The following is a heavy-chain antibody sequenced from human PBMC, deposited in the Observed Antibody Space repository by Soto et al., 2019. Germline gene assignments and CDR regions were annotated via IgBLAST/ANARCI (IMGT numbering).Heavy chain of an antibody. Sequence: SETLSLTYTVSGGSISSGGYYRSWIRQHPGKGLEWIGYIYYSGSTYYNPSLKSRVTISVDTSKNQFSLKLSSVTAADTAVYYCARGQRSDYYYYYYMDVWGKGTTVTVSS. CDR2: IYYSGST. CDR3: ARGQRSDYYYYYYMDV. CDR1: GGSISSGGYY. V-gene: IGHV4-31*03. J-gene: IGHJ6*03. D-gene: IGHD1-1*01.